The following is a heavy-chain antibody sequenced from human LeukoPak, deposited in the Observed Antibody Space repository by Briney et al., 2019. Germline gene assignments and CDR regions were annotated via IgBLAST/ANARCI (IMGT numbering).Heavy chain of an antibody. CDR2: IYYSGST. J-gene: IGHJ4*02. Sequence: PSETLSLTCTVSGGSISSYYWSWIRQPPGKGLEWIGYIYYSGSTNYNPSLKSRVTISVDTSKNQFSLKLSAVNAADTAVYYCASYSGYDKTFDYWGQGTLVTVSS. CDR1: GGSISSYY. CDR3: ASYSGYDKTFDY. V-gene: IGHV4-59*01. D-gene: IGHD5-12*01.